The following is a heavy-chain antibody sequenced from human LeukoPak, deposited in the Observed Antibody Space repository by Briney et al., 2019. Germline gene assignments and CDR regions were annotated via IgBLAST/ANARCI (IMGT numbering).Heavy chain of an antibody. CDR3: AGGTTVTPYYFDY. CDR1: GGTFSSYA. Sequence: SVKVSCKASGGTFSSYAISWVRQAPGQGLEWLGGIIPIFGTANYAQKFQGRVTITTDESTSTAYMELSSLRSEDTAVYYCAGGTTVTPYYFDYWGQGTLVTVSS. CDR2: IIPIFGTA. J-gene: IGHJ4*02. V-gene: IGHV1-69*05. D-gene: IGHD4-17*01.